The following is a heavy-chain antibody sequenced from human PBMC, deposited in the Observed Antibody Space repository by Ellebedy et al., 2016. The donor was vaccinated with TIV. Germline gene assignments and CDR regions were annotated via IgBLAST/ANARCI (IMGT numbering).Heavy chain of an antibody. CDR1: GGSITSTNYH. CDR3: ARHWWSNYSSYYFDY. CDR2: IYYRGNT. D-gene: IGHD2-8*02. Sequence: MPSETLSLTCTVSGGSITSTNYHWGWIRQPPGKGLEWIGTIYYRGNTYYNPSLKSRVTLSVDMSTNQFSLKLTSVTAADTAVYYCARHWWSNYSSYYFDYWGQGTLVIGSS. J-gene: IGHJ4*02. V-gene: IGHV4-39*01.